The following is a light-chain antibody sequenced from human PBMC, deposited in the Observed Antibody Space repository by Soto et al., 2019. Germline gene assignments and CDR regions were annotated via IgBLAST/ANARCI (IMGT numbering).Light chain of an antibody. CDR2: AAS. CDR3: QQFNSYPT. J-gene: IGKJ4*01. CDR1: QGISSY. V-gene: IGKV1-9*01. Sequence: GAGVTITCRASQGISSYLAWYQQRPGKAPKLLIYAASTLQSGVPSRFSGSGSGTEFTLTISSLQPEDFATYYCQQFNSYPTFGGGTKVEIK.